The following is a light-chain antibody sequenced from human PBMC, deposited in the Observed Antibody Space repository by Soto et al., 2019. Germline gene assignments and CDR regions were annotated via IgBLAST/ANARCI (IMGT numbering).Light chain of an antibody. J-gene: IGKJ5*01. Sequence: DVVMTQTPLSLSVAPGQPASISCKSSQSLLHITGETFLFWYLQKPGQSPQLLIYEVSTRVSGVPDRVSGSGSGTDFTLEISRVETYDVGIYYCIQSTQLPPTFGQGTRLG. CDR2: EVS. CDR1: QSLLHITGETF. V-gene: IGKV2D-29*02. CDR3: IQSTQLPPT.